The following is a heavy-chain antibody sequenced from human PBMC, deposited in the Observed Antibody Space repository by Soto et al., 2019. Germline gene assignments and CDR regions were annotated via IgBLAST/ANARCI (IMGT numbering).Heavy chain of an antibody. Sequence: EVQVVESGGGLVQPGRSLRLSCAASGFSFDDYAMHWVRQAPGQGLEWVSGISWNSGTIGYADSVKGRFTISRDNAKNSLYLQMNSLRAEDTALYYCAKSTGVTANGMGVWGQGTTVTVSS. J-gene: IGHJ6*02. V-gene: IGHV3-9*01. CDR2: ISWNSGTI. CDR3: AKSTGVTANGMGV. D-gene: IGHD2-21*02. CDR1: GFSFDDYA.